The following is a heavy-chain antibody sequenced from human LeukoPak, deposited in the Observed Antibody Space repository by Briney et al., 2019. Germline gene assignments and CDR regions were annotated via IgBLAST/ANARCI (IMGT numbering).Heavy chain of an antibody. CDR2: IYYSGST. CDR3: ARIEYSSSSVWFDP. D-gene: IGHD6-6*01. J-gene: IGHJ5*02. Sequence: SDYWMSWVRQPPGKGLEWIGSIYYSGSTYYNPSLKSRVTISVDTSKNQFSLKLSSVTAADTAVYYCARIEYSSSSVWFDPWGQGTLVTVSS. CDR1: SDY. V-gene: IGHV4-39*01.